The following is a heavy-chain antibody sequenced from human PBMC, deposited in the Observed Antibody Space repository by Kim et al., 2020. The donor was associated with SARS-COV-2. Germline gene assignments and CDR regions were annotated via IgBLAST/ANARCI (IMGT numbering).Heavy chain of an antibody. CDR1: GGSFSGYY. Sequence: SETLSLTCAVYGGSFSGYYWSWIRQPPGKGLEWIGEINHSGSTNYNPSLKSRVTISVDTSKNQFSLKLSSVTAADTAVYYCARGDTAMSRRGYYFDYWGQGTLVTVSS. V-gene: IGHV4-34*01. CDR3: ARGDTAMSRRGYYFDY. D-gene: IGHD5-18*01. J-gene: IGHJ4*02. CDR2: INHSGST.